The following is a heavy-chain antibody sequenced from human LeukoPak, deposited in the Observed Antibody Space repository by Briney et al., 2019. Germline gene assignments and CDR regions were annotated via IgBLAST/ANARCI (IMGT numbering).Heavy chain of an antibody. J-gene: IGHJ4*02. CDR2: INPSGGST. D-gene: IGHD3-22*01. Sequence: ASVKVSCKASGSTFTSYYMHWVRQPPGQGLEWMGIINPSGGSTSYAQNLQGRVSMIRDTSINTAYMELDRLTSDDTAVYYCTRGALNYDNSGTDVWGQGTLVTVSS. CDR3: TRGALNYDNSGTDV. CDR1: GSTFTSYY. V-gene: IGHV1-46*01.